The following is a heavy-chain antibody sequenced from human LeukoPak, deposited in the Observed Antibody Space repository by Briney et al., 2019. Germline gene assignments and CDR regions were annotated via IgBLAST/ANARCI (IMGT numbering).Heavy chain of an antibody. V-gene: IGHV4-59*01. CDR3: ARELGCSGGSCLNWFDP. Sequence: SETLSLTCTVSGGSISSYYWSWIRQPPGKGLEWIGYIYYSGSTNYNPSFKSRVTISVDTSENQFSLKLSSVTAADTAVYYCARELGCSGGSCLNWFDPWGQGTLVTVSS. D-gene: IGHD2-15*01. CDR1: GGSISSYY. J-gene: IGHJ5*02. CDR2: IYYSGST.